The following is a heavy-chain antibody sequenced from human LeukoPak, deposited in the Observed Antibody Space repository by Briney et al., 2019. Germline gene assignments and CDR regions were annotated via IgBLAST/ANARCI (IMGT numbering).Heavy chain of an antibody. CDR1: GFTFSIYA. V-gene: IGHV3-23*01. D-gene: IGHD5-18*01. Sequence: PGGSLTLPCTASGFTFSIYAMIWVRHAPGKGLEWVSSISCSGGSTYYGDCVKGGFTISRDNHKNTLYLQMNRLRDEETDVYYCAKAWIHMYNWFDTWGQGTMVTVSS. CDR3: AKAWIHMYNWFDT. J-gene: IGHJ5*02. CDR2: ISCSGGST.